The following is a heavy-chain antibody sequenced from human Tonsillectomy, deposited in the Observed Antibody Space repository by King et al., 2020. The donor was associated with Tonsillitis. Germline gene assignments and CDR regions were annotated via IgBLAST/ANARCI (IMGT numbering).Heavy chain of an antibody. V-gene: IGHV1-69*12. CDR1: GGTFSSYA. J-gene: IGHJ5*02. Sequence: QLVQSGAEVKKPGSSVKVSCKASGGTFSSYAISWVRQAPGQGLEWMGGIIPIFGIANYAQKFQGRVTITADESTSTDYMELSSLRSEDTAVYYCARGGLPDRGGYYSIGGFDPWGQGTLVTVFS. CDR3: ARGGLPDRGGYYSIGGFDP. D-gene: IGHD3-22*01. CDR2: IIPIFGIA.